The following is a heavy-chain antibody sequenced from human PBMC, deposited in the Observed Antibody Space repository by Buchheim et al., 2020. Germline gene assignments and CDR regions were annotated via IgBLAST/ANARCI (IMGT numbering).Heavy chain of an antibody. CDR3: ARAASHLTIFGVVIPDY. V-gene: IGHV3-21*01. CDR2: ISSSSSYI. J-gene: IGHJ4*02. CDR1: GFTFSSYS. D-gene: IGHD3-3*01. Sequence: EVQLVESGGGLVKPGGSLRLSCAASGFTFSSYSMNWVRQAPGKGLEWVSSISSSSSYIYYADSVKGRFTISRDNAKNSLYLQMNGLRAEDTAVYYCARAASHLTIFGVVIPDYWGQGTL.